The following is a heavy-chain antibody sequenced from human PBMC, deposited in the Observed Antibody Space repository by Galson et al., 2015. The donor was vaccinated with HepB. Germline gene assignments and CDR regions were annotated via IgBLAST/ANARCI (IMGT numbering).Heavy chain of an antibody. Sequence: SLRLSCAVSGFTFSSYAMNWVRQAPGKGLEWVAVMSSDGHNIYYADSVKGRFTISRDSSTNTLFLQMTSLRTEDTAIYYCARTFYFDYWGQGTLVTVTS. CDR2: MSSDGHNI. V-gene: IGHV3-30*04. CDR1: GFTFSSYA. D-gene: IGHD3-16*01. J-gene: IGHJ4*02. CDR3: ARTFYFDY.